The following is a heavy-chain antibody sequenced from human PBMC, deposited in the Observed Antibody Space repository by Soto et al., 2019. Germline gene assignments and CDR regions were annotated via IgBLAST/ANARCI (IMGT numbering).Heavy chain of an antibody. J-gene: IGHJ4*02. Sequence: EVQLVESGGGLVQPGGSLRLSCAASGFTFSGSWMHWVRQAPGKGLVWVSRINGDGSGTSYADFVKGRFTISRYNAKNTLSLQITGLGAEDTAVYYCARGIFGSGTANDYLGQGTLGTVSS. D-gene: IGHD3-3*01. V-gene: IGHV3-74*01. CDR2: INGDGSGT. CDR3: ARGIFGSGTANDY. CDR1: GFTFSGSW.